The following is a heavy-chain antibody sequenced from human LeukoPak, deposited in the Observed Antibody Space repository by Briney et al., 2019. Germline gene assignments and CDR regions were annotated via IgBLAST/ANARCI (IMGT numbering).Heavy chain of an antibody. Sequence: PGGSLRLSCAASGFTFSSYWMSWVRQAPGKGLEWVSSISSSSSYIYYADSVKGRFTISRDNAKNSLYLQMNSLRAEDTAVYYCARVIEWFGELAFDYWGQGTLVTVSS. J-gene: IGHJ4*02. V-gene: IGHV3-21*01. CDR3: ARVIEWFGELAFDY. CDR1: GFTFSSYW. D-gene: IGHD3-10*01. CDR2: ISSSSSYI.